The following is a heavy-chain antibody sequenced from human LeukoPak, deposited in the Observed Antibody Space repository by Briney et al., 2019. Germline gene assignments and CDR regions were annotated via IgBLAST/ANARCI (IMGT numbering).Heavy chain of an antibody. CDR1: GFPFSDHY. Sequence: GGSLRLSCAASGFPFSDHYMIWIRQAPGKGLEWVSYIDYDGTGMSYADSVKGRFTISRDNAKKTLYLEMNSLRAEDTAVYYCAREDLGSNDAFDIWGQGTMVTVSS. V-gene: IGHV3-11*04. D-gene: IGHD5/OR15-5a*01. CDR3: AREDLGSNDAFDI. J-gene: IGHJ3*02. CDR2: IDYDGTGM.